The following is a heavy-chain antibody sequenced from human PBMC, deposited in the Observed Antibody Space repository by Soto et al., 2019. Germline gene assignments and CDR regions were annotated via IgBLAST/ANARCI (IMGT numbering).Heavy chain of an antibody. D-gene: IGHD3-10*01. J-gene: IGHJ4*02. Sequence: ASVKVSCKASGYTFTSYGISWVRQAPGQGLEWMGWISAYNGNTNYAQKLQGRVPMTTDTSTRTAYMELRSLRSDDTAVYYCARALLSYPPREYGSGSVDYWGQGTLVTVSS. V-gene: IGHV1-18*01. CDR2: ISAYNGNT. CDR1: GYTFTSYG. CDR3: ARALLSYPPREYGSGSVDY.